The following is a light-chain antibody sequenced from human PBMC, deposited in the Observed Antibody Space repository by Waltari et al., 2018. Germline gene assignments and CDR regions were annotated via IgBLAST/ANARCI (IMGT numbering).Light chain of an antibody. CDR1: ALPNRF. J-gene: IGLJ2*01. Sequence: SYELTQPTSVSVSPGQTARITCSGDALPNRFGYWYQQKSGQAPVLVIYEGSKRPSGIPERFSGSSLGTMATLTISGAQVEDEADYYCYSTDSSGDYGVFGGGTKLTVL. V-gene: IGLV3-10*01. CDR3: YSTDSSGDYGV. CDR2: EGS.